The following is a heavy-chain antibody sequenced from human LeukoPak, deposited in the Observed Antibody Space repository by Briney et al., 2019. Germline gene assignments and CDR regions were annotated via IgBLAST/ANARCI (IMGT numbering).Heavy chain of an antibody. CDR3: ARVPAAMPFDY. J-gene: IGHJ4*02. Sequence: SETLSLTCTVSGGFISSSSYYWGWIRQPPGKGLEWIGSIYYSGSTYYNPSLKSRVTISVDTSKNQFSLKLSSVTAADTAVYYCARVPAAMPFDYWGQGTLVTVSS. CDR1: GGFISSSSYY. V-gene: IGHV4-39*01. CDR2: IYYSGST. D-gene: IGHD2-2*01.